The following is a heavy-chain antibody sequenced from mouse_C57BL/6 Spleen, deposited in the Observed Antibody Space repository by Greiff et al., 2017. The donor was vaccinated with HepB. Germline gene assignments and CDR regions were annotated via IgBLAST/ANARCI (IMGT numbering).Heavy chain of an antibody. V-gene: IGHV14-1*01. CDR2: IDPEDGDT. CDR3: TYYYGSSYYFDD. D-gene: IGHD1-1*01. Sequence: VQLKQSGAELVRPGASVKLSCTASGFNIKDYYMHWVKQRPEQGLEWIGRIDPEDGDTEYAPKFQGKATMTADTSSNTAYLQLSSLTSEDTAVYYCTYYYGSSYYFDDWGQGTTLTVSS. CDR1: GFNIKDYY. J-gene: IGHJ2*01.